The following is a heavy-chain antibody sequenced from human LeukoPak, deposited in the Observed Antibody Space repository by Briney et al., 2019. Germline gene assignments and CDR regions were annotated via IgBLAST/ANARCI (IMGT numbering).Heavy chain of an antibody. D-gene: IGHD3-22*01. CDR1: GYTFTSYC. Sequence: ASVKVSCKASGYTFTSYCISGVRQAPGQGREWMGWISAYNGNTNYAQKLQGRVTMTTDTSTSTAYMELRSLRSEDTAVYYCAREYYYDTTAGGIFDCWGQRTLVTVSS. J-gene: IGHJ4*02. CDR3: AREYYYDTTAGGIFDC. CDR2: ISAYNGNT. V-gene: IGHV1-18*01.